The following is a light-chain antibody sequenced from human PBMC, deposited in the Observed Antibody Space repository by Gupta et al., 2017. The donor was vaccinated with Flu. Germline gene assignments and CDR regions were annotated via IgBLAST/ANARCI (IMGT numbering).Light chain of an antibody. Sequence: SYVLTQPPTLSVAPGKTARINCKGNHVVRKSVHWYQQKAGHDPVVGVEEETDRHCGIPDRCSGSESAATETMTRSRLEAGDESYLDSPEWESERGGVVGGGTKVPVL. CDR2: EET. V-gene: IGLV3-21*03. CDR1: HVVRKS. J-gene: IGLJ2*01. CDR3: PEWESERGGV.